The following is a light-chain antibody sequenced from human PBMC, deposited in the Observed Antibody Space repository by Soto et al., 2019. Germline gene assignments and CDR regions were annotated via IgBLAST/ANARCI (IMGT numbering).Light chain of an antibody. Sequence: QAVVTQPPSASGTPGQRVTISCSGGSSNIGKSFVSWYQQLPGTAPKLLIYRNGQRTSGVPDRFSGSKSGTAASLAISGLRSEDEADYYCAAWDDSLSGHWVFGGGTKLTVL. CDR1: SSNIGKSF. V-gene: IGLV1-47*01. J-gene: IGLJ3*02. CDR3: AAWDDSLSGHWV. CDR2: RNG.